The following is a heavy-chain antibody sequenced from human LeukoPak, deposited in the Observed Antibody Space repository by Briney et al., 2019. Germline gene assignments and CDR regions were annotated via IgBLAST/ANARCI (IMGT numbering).Heavy chain of an antibody. V-gene: IGHV3-23*01. CDR3: AKHVGGYDYYYMDV. J-gene: IGHJ6*03. D-gene: IGHD3-10*02. Sequence: GGSLRLSCAASGFTFNSYAMSWVRQAPGKGLEWVSAISGSGGSTYYADSVKGRFTIYRDNSKNTLYLQMNSLRAEDTAVYYCAKHVGGYDYYYMDVWGKGTTVTVSS. CDR2: ISGSGGST. CDR1: GFTFNSYA.